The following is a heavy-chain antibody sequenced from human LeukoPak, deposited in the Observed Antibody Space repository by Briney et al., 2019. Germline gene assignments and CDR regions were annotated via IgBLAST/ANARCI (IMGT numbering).Heavy chain of an antibody. CDR2: MNPNSGNT. J-gene: IGHJ6*02. CDR3: ARETRLGSSSSFPGYYYYGMDV. CDR1: GYTFTSYD. V-gene: IGHV1-8*01. D-gene: IGHD6-6*01. Sequence: APVKVSCKASGYTFTSYDINWARQATGQGLEWMGWMNPNSGNTGYAQKFQGRVTMTRNTSISTAYMELSSLRSEDTAVYYCARETRLGSSSSFPGYYYYGMDVWGQGTTVTVSS.